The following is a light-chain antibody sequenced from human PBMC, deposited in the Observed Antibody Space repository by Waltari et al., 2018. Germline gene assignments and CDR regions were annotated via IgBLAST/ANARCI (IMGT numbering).Light chain of an antibody. CDR3: SSYAGSSKGV. J-gene: IGLJ2*01. V-gene: IGLV2-23*02. CDR2: AVS. Sequence: QSALTQPASVSGSPGQSITIPCTGTSGDVWNSKRLSWYQQHPGKAPKLMIYAVSKRPSGVSDRFSGSKSGDMASLTISGLQPEDEAEYFCSSYAGSSKGVFGGGTKVTVL. CDR1: SGDVWNSKR.